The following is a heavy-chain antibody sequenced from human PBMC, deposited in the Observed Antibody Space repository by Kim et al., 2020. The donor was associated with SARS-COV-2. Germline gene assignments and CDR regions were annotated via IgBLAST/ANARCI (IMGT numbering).Heavy chain of an antibody. CDR3: TTDPHCSGGSCYSAPFDY. V-gene: IGHV3-15*01. D-gene: IGHD2-15*01. Sequence: GGSLRLSCAASGFTFSNAWMSWVRQAPGKGLEWVGRIKSKTDGGTTDYAAPVKGRFTISRDDSKNTLYLQMNSLKTEDTAVYYCTTDPHCSGGSCYSAPFDYWGQGTLVTVSS. CDR1: GFTFSNAW. J-gene: IGHJ4*02. CDR2: IKSKTDGGTT.